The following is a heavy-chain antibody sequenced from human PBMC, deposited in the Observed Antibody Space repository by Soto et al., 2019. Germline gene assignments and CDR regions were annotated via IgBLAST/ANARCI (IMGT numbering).Heavy chain of an antibody. CDR2: IYYSGST. J-gene: IGHJ4*02. CDR1: GDSISSRREC. D-gene: IGHD2-21*02. V-gene: IGHV4-39*01. Sequence: LLETLSLTCTVTGDSISSRRECLGCILQPPGKGLEWIGSIYYSGSTYNNPSLRSRVSMSIDTSKDQFSLKLKSVTAADTALYFCARQRTSVVTQAYFDVWGPGSLVTVSS. CDR3: ARQRTSVVTQAYFDV.